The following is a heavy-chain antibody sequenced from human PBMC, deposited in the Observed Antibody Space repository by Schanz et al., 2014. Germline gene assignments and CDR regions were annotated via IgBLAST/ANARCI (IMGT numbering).Heavy chain of an antibody. V-gene: IGHV3-23*04. CDR3: ARDRRNADLDY. CDR2: ISGSGGST. J-gene: IGHJ4*02. D-gene: IGHD1-1*01. CDR1: GFNFNNFA. Sequence: EVQLVESGGGLVQPGGSLRLSCAASGFNFNNFAMTWVRQAPGKGLEWVSAISGSGGSTYYADSVKGRFTISRDNAKNSLYLEMNSLRAEDTALYYCARDRRNADLDYWGQGTLVTVSS.